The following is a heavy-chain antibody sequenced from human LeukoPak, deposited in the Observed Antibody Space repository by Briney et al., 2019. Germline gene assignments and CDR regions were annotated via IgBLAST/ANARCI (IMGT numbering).Heavy chain of an antibody. V-gene: IGHV1-2*06. D-gene: IGHD4-23*01. CDR3: ARGTSSGNSNWFDA. CDR1: GYTFTGYY. J-gene: IGHJ5*02. Sequence: ASVKVSCKASGYTFTGYYIHWVRQAPGQGLEWMGRFNPGSGDTKYAQKFQDRVTMTRDTSISTAHMDLSRLTSDDTAVYYCARGTSSGNSNWFDAWGQGTLVTVSS. CDR2: FNPGSGDT.